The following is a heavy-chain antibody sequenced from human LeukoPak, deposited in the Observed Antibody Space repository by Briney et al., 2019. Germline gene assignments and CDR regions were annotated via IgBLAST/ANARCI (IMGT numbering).Heavy chain of an antibody. CDR2: ISYDGSNK. D-gene: IGHD5-24*01. CDR1: GFTFSSYG. Sequence: GRSLRLSCAASGFTFSSYGMHWVRQAPGKGLEWVAVISYDGSNKYYADSVKGRFTISRDNSKNTLYLQMNSLRAEDTAVYYCAEAPGWLQPYYFDYWGQGTLVTVSS. CDR3: AEAPGWLQPYYFDY. V-gene: IGHV3-30*18. J-gene: IGHJ4*02.